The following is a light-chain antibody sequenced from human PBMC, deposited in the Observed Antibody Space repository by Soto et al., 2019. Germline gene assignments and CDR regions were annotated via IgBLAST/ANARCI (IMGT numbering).Light chain of an antibody. CDR1: SSDVGGYNF. Sequence: QSVLTQPRSVSGSPGQSVTISCTGTSSDVGGYNFVSWCQHHPGKAPKVMIYDVSKRPSGVPDRFSGSKSGNTASLTISGLQAEDEADYFCCSYAGSYKVFGTGTKVTV. J-gene: IGLJ1*01. CDR2: DVS. CDR3: CSYAGSYKV. V-gene: IGLV2-11*01.